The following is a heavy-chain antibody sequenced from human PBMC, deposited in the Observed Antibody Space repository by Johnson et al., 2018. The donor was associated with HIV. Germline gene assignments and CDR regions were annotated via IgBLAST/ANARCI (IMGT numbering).Heavy chain of an antibody. Sequence: VQLVESGGGLVQPGGSLRLSCAASGFTVSSNYMSWVRQAPGKGLAWVANIKHDGSNKYYADSVKGRFTISRDNSKNTLYLQMNSLRAEDTAVYYCAKVDDYGDWGGAFDIWGQGTMVTVS. J-gene: IGHJ3*02. CDR3: AKVDDYGDWGGAFDI. CDR1: GFTVSSNY. CDR2: IKHDGSNK. V-gene: IGHV3-7*03. D-gene: IGHD4-17*01.